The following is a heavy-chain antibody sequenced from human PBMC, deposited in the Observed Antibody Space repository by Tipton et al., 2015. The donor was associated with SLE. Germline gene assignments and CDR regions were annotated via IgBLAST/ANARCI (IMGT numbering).Heavy chain of an antibody. CDR2: ISIYTGNR. D-gene: IGHD4-17*01. J-gene: IGHJ4*02. V-gene: IGHV1-18*01. CDR3: ARDKGGTTVTTPGY. CDR1: GYMFSSYD. Sequence: QLVQSGGEVKKPGASVRVSCKTSGYMFSSYDINWVRQAPGQGLEWMGWISIYTGNRHYAQGFQGRLTMTTDTSTSTAYMELGRLTSDDTAVYYCARDKGGTTVTTPGYWGQGTLVTVSS.